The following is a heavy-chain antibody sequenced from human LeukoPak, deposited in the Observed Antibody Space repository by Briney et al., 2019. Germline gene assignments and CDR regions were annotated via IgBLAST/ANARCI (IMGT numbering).Heavy chain of an antibody. J-gene: IGHJ5*02. CDR1: GYSISSGYY. CDR3: ARARGGAARPEGWFDP. CDR2: IYHSGST. Sequence: PSETLSLTCTVSGYSISSGYYWGWIRQPPGKGLEWIGSIYHSGSTYYNPSLKSRVTISVDTSKNQFPLKLSSVTAADTAVYYCARARGGAARPEGWFDPWGQGTLVTVSS. V-gene: IGHV4-38-2*02. D-gene: IGHD6-6*01.